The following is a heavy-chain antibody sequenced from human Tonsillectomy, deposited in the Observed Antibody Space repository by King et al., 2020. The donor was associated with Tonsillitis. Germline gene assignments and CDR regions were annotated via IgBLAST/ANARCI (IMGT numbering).Heavy chain of an antibody. CDR2: ISSSSSTI. J-gene: IGHJ4*02. D-gene: IGHD1-1*01. CDR3: ARDRGTTGTTGFDY. Sequence: VQLVESGGGLVQPGGSLRLSCAASGFSFSSYSMNWVRQAPGKGLEWVSYISSSSSTIYYADSVKGRFTISRDNAKNSLYLQMNSLRDEDKAVYYCARDRGTTGTTGFDYWGQGTLVTVSS. CDR1: GFSFSSYS. V-gene: IGHV3-48*02.